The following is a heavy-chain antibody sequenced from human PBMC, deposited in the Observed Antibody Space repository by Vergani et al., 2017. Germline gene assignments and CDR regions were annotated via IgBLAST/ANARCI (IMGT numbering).Heavy chain of an antibody. J-gene: IGHJ4*02. D-gene: IGHD4-11*01. V-gene: IGHV3-48*04. CDR3: ARDQRLPLDY. Sequence: VQLVESGGGLVKPGGSLRLSCAASGFTFSSYSMNWVRQAPGKGLEWVSYISSSSTIYYADSVKGRFTISRDNAKNSLYLQMNSLRAEDTAVYYCARDQRLPLDYWGQGTLVTVSS. CDR1: GFTFSSYS. CDR2: ISSSSTI.